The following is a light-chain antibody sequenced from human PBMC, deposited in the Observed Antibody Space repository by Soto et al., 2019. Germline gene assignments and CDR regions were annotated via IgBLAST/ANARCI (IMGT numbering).Light chain of an antibody. CDR2: GNN. V-gene: IGLV1-40*01. J-gene: IGLJ2*01. Sequence: QPVLTQPPSVSGAPGQRVTISCTGSSSNVGGGYDVHWYQQLPGTAPKLLIYGNNNRPSGVPDRFSGSKSGTSASLAITGLQAEDEADYYCQSYDSSLSGYVVFGGGTKLTVL. CDR1: SSNVGGGYD. CDR3: QSYDSSLSGYVV.